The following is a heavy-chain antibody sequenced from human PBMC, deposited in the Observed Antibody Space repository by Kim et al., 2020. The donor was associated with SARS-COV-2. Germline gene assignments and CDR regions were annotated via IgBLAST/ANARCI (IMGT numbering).Heavy chain of an antibody. V-gene: IGHV1-3*01. Sequence: ASVKVSCKASGYTFTSYAMHWVRQAPGQRLEWMGWINAGNGNTKYSQKFQGRVTITRDTSASTAYMELSSLRSEDTAVYYCARDFGFVTISNLLPYGMDVWGQGTTVTVSS. J-gene: IGHJ6*02. CDR1: GYTFTSYA. CDR3: ARDFGFVTISNLLPYGMDV. CDR2: INAGNGNT. D-gene: IGHD3-9*01.